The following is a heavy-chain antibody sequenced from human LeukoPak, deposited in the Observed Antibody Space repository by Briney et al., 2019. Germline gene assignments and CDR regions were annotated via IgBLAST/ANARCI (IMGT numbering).Heavy chain of an antibody. V-gene: IGHV3-48*01. Sequence: PGGSLRLSCAASGFTFSSYSMNWVRQAPGKGLEWVSYISSSSTIYYADSVKGRFTISRDNAKNSLYLQMNSLRAEDKAVYYCARGPLGIVVVPAAPAWGQGTLVTVSS. D-gene: IGHD2-2*03. J-gene: IGHJ5*02. CDR1: GFTFSSYS. CDR2: ISSSSTI. CDR3: ARGPLGIVVVPAAPA.